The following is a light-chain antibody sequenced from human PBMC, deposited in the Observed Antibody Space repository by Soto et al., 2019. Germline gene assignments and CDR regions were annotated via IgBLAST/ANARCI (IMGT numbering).Light chain of an antibody. CDR2: SNN. CDR1: RSNIGTNT. J-gene: IGLJ2*01. CDR3: AAWDDSLNGHVV. V-gene: IGLV1-44*01. Sequence: QSVLTQPPSASGTPGQRVTISCSGSRSNIGTNTVNWYQHLRGTAPKVLIYSNNQRPSGVPDRFSGSKSGTSASLAISGLQSEDEADYYCAAWDDSLNGHVVFGGGTKLTVL.